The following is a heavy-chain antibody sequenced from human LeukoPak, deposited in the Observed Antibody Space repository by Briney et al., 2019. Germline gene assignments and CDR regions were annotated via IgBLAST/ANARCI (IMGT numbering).Heavy chain of an antibody. CDR3: AYSNSWYLDY. D-gene: IGHD6-13*01. J-gene: IGHJ4*02. CDR2: ISNNGGST. CDR1: GFTFSSYA. Sequence: PGRSLRLSCSASGFTFSSYAMHWVRQAPGKGLEYVSAISNNGGSTYHADSVKGRFTISRDNSKNTLYLQMSSLRAEDTAVYYCAYSNSWYLDYWGQGTLVTVSS. V-gene: IGHV3-64D*06.